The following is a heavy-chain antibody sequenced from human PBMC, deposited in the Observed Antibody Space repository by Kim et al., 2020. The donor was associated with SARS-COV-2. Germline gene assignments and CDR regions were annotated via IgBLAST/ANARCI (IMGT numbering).Heavy chain of an antibody. J-gene: IGHJ6*02. CDR3: GRGYYGLDV. CDR2: TT. V-gene: IGHV3-72*01. Sequence: TTEYAASLKGRFNISRDDSKDPLYLQMNSLKTEDTAIYYCGRGYYGLDVWGQGTTVTVSS.